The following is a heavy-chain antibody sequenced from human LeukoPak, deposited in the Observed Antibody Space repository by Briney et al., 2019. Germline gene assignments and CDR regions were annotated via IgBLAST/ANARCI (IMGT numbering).Heavy chain of an antibody. J-gene: IGHJ4*02. CDR1: GYTFTSYY. CDR3: AKDGEDTVTTFPFDY. Sequence: ASVKVSCKASGYTFTSYYMHWVRQAPGQGLEWMGIINPSGGSTSYAQKFQGRVTMTRDTSTSTVYMELSSLRSEDTAVYYCAKDGEDTVTTFPFDYWGQGTLVTVSS. V-gene: IGHV1-46*01. CDR2: INPSGGST. D-gene: IGHD4-17*01.